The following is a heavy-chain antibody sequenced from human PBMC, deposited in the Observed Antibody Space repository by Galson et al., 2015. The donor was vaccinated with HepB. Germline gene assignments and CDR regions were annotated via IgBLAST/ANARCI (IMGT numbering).Heavy chain of an antibody. V-gene: IGHV3-30*04. CDR1: GFTFSSYA. J-gene: IGHJ6*02. Sequence: SLRLSCAASGFTFSSYAMHWVRQAPGKGLEWVAVISYDGSNKYYADSVKGRFTISRDNSKNTLYLQMNSLRAEDTAVYYCARVRVRGVTGYYYGMDVWGQGTTVTVSS. CDR3: ARVRVRGVTGYYYGMDV. CDR2: ISYDGSNK. D-gene: IGHD3-10*01.